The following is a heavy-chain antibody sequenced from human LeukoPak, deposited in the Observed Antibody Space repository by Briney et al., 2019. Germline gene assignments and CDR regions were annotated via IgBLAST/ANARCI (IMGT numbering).Heavy chain of an antibody. V-gene: IGHV3-7*01. CDR2: IKLDGSEK. D-gene: IGHD1-26*01. J-gene: IGHJ3*02. CDR3: ARATKTYAYDI. Sequence: PGGSLRLSCTASAFTFSDYWMSWVIQAPGEGLEWVANIKLDGSEKYYMDSVKGRFTVSRDNAKNLMYLQMSSLRAEDTALYYCARATKTYAYDIWGRGTMVTVSS. CDR1: AFTFSDYW.